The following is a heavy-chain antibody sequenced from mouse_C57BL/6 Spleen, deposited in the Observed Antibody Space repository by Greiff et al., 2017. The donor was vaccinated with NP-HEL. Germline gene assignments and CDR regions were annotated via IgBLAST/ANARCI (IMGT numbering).Heavy chain of an antibody. CDR3: ARNYGSSRYYFDY. Sequence: VKLMESGPGLVQPSQSLSITCTVSGFSLTSYGVHWVRQSPGKGLEWLGVIWSGGSTDYNAAFISRLSISKDNSKGQVFFKMNSQQADDAAIYYCARNYGSSRYYFDYWGQGTTLTVSS. J-gene: IGHJ2*01. CDR1: GFSLTSYG. V-gene: IGHV2-2*01. D-gene: IGHD1-1*01. CDR2: IWSGGST.